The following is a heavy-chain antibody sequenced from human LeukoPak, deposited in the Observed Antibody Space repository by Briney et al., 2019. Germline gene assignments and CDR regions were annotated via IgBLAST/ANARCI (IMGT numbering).Heavy chain of an antibody. V-gene: IGHV3-21*01. CDR1: GFTFISKI. CDR3: ARRPGGRYYFDY. J-gene: IGHJ4*02. D-gene: IGHD4-17*01. CDR2: ISSSSSYI. Sequence: GGSLRLSFSAPGFTFISKIMNWVPQAPGKGLEWVSSISSSSSYIYYADSVKGRFTISRDNAKNSLYLQMNSLRAEDTAVYYCARRPGGRYYFDYWGQGTLVTVSP.